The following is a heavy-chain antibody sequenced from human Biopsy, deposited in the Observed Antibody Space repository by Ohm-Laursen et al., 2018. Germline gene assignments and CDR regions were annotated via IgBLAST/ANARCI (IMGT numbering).Heavy chain of an antibody. CDR3: ARHPTGFWFDP. J-gene: IGHJ5*02. CDR1: GGSTNSGGHF. CDR2: IFYGGIT. V-gene: IGHV4-39*01. Sequence: SDTLSLTCSVSGGSTNSGGHFWGWVRQPPGKGLEWIGSIFYGGITYYNPSLKSRVTISVDTSKNQFSLNLSSVTGADTAVYYCARHPTGFWFDPWGQGTLVTVSS.